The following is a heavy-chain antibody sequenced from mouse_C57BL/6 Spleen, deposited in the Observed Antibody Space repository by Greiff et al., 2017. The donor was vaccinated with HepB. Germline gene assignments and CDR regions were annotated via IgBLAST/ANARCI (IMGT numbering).Heavy chain of an antibody. CDR3: AREDYSNWYFDV. D-gene: IGHD2-5*01. CDR1: GFTFSDYY. Sequence: EVQRVESEGGLVQPGSSMKLSCTASGFTFSDYYMAWVRQVPEKGLEWVANINYDGSSTYYLDSLQSRFIISRDNAKNILYLQMSSLKSEDTATYYCAREDYSNWYFDVWGTGTTVTVSS. J-gene: IGHJ1*03. CDR2: INYDGSST. V-gene: IGHV5-16*01.